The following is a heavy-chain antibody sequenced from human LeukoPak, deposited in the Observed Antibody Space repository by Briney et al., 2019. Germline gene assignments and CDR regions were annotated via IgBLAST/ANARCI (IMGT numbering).Heavy chain of an antibody. J-gene: IGHJ3*02. CDR2: MNPNSGNT. Sequence: ASVKVSCKASGYTFTSYDINWVRQAPGQGLEWMGWMNPNSGNTGYAQKFQGRVTITRNTSISTAYMELSSLRSEDTAVYYCASVGGLYSTYAFDIWGQGTMVTVSS. CDR1: GYTFTSYD. CDR3: ASVGGLYSTYAFDI. V-gene: IGHV1-8*03. D-gene: IGHD2-2*01.